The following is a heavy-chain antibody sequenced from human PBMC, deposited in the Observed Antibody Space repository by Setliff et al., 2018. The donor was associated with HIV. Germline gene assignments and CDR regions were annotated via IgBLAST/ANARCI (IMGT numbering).Heavy chain of an antibody. CDR2: IYTSGST. Sequence: PSETLSLTCTVSGGSISSGSYYWSWIRQPAGKGLEWIGRIYTSGSTNYNPTLKSRVTISVDTSKNQFSLKLSSVTAADTAVYYCAREYSSSGYRYFDYWGQGTLVTVSS. V-gene: IGHV4-61*02. CDR1: GGSISSGSYY. CDR3: AREYSSSGYRYFDY. D-gene: IGHD6-13*01. J-gene: IGHJ4*02.